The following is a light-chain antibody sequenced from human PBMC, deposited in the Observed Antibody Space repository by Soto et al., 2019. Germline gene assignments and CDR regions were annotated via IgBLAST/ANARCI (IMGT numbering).Light chain of an antibody. J-gene: IGKJ4*01. Sequence: EIVLTQSPGTLSLSPGERATLSCRASQTVSSSYLAWYQQKPGQAPRLLIYGASSRVTGIPDRFSGSGSGTDFTLTISRLEPEDFAVYYCQQYASSLLTFGGGTKVDIK. V-gene: IGKV3-20*01. CDR1: QTVSSSY. CDR2: GAS. CDR3: QQYASSLLT.